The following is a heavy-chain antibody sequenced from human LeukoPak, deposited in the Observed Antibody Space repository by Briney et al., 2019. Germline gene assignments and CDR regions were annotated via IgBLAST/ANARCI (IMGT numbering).Heavy chain of an antibody. D-gene: IGHD5-24*01. Sequence: GGSLRLSCAASGFTVSSNYMSWVRQAPGKGLEWVSVIYSGGSTCYADSVKGRFTISRDNSKNTLYLQMNSLRAEDTAVYYCARIERFVYYYYMDVWGKGTTVTVSS. V-gene: IGHV3-66*02. CDR1: GFTVSSNY. J-gene: IGHJ6*03. CDR3: ARIERFVYYYYMDV. CDR2: IYSGGST.